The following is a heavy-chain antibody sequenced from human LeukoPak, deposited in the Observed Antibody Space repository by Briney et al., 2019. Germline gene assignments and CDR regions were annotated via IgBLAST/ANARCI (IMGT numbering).Heavy chain of an antibody. CDR3: ARDRYSYGYRLGY. CDR1: GYTFTSYY. J-gene: IGHJ4*02. CDR2: INPSGGST. Sequence: GASVKVSCKASGYTFTSYYMHWVRQAPGQGLEWMGIINPSGGSTSYAQKFQGRVTMTRDMSTSTVYMELSSLRSADTAVYYCARDRYSYGYRLGYWGQGTLVTVSS. D-gene: IGHD5-18*01. V-gene: IGHV1-46*01.